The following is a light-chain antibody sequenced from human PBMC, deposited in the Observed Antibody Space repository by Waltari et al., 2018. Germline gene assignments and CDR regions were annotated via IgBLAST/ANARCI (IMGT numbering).Light chain of an antibody. J-gene: IGLJ3*02. CDR1: SRHIGHDTS. CDR3: SSFTTRRTWV. V-gene: IGLV2-14*01. CDR2: DVS. Sequence: QSALTQPPSVSGSPGQSITPPCTRTSRHIGHDTSPPWYQQLPGKVPKLIIYDVSTRPSGVSHRFSGSKSGNSASLTISGLQPDDEAGYYCSSFTTRRTWVFGGGTKLTVL.